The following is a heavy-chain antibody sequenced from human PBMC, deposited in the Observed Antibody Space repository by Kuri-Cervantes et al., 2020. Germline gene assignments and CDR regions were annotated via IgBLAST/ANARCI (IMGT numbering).Heavy chain of an antibody. Sequence: GESLKISCAASGFTFSSYWMSWVRQAPGKGLEWVSYISIGSSTTRYADSVKGRFTISRDNAKNSLYLQMDSLRDEDTAVYYCARDAGYHYDRFDYWGQGTLVTVSS. CDR1: GFTFSSYW. CDR3: ARDAGYHYDRFDY. CDR2: ISIGSSTT. V-gene: IGHV3-48*02. J-gene: IGHJ4*02. D-gene: IGHD3-16*01.